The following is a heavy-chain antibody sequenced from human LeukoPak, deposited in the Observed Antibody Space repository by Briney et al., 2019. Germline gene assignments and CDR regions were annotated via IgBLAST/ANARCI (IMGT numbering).Heavy chain of an antibody. CDR2: IIPILGIA. CDR3: ARGVAGTSHEYYVSGSYDY. CDR1: GGTFSSYT. Sequence: EASVKVSCKASGGTFSSYTISWVRQAPGQGLEWMGRIIPILGIANYAQKFQGRVTITADKSTSTAYMELSSLRSEDTDVYYCARGVAGTSHEYYVSGSYDYWGQGTLVTVSS. J-gene: IGHJ4*02. V-gene: IGHV1-69*02. D-gene: IGHD3-10*01.